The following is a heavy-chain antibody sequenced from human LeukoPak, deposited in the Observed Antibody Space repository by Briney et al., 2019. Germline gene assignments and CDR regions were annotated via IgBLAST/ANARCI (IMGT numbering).Heavy chain of an antibody. Sequence: SVKVSCKASGGTLSRYAISWVRQAPGQGLEWMGGIIPIFGTANYAQKFQGRVTITADESTSTAYMEVSSLRSEDTAVYYCARSYGGYDFVDYWGQGILVTVSS. D-gene: IGHD5-12*01. CDR2: IIPIFGTA. CDR1: GGTLSRYA. CDR3: ARSYGGYDFVDY. V-gene: IGHV1-69*13. J-gene: IGHJ4*02.